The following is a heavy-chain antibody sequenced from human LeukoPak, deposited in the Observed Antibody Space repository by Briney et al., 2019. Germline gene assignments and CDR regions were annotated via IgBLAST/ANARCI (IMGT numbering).Heavy chain of an antibody. CDR3: ARASRDGYNYNY. CDR2: IIPILGIA. D-gene: IGHD5-24*01. J-gene: IGHJ4*02. CDR1: GGTFSSYA. Sequence: SVKVSCKAPGGTFSSYAISWVRQAPGQGLEWMGRIIPILGIANYAQKFQGRVTITADKSTSTAYMELSSLRSEDTAVYYCARASRDGYNYNYWGQGTLVTVSS. V-gene: IGHV1-69*04.